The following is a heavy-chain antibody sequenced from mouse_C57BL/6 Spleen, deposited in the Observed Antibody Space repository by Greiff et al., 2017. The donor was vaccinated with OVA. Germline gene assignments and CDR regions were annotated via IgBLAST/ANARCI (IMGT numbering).Heavy chain of an antibody. V-gene: IGHV1-55*01. CDR3: APYENYSGDFEG. J-gene: IGHJ1*03. CDR2: IYPGSGSP. CDR1: GYTFTSYW. Sequence: QVQLQQPGAELVKPGASVKMSCKASGYTFTSYWITWVKQRPGQGLEWIGDIYPGSGSPNYNEKFKSQATLTVDTSSSTAYMQLSSRTSEDSAGYDCAPYENYSGDFEGWGTGTTVTV. D-gene: IGHD2-1*01.